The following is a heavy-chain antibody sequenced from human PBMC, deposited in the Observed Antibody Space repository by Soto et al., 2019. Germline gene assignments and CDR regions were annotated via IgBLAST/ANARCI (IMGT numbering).Heavy chain of an antibody. V-gene: IGHV3-23*01. Sequence: GGSLRLSCAASGFTFSNYAMSWVRQAPGKGLEWVSGISGSGGYTYYADSVKGRFTISRDNSKNTVYLQMSGLRADDTAVYYCAKDRLPDGWDYYFYGMDVWGQGTTVTVSS. J-gene: IGHJ6*02. CDR1: GFTFSNYA. CDR3: AKDRLPDGWDYYFYGMDV. CDR2: ISGSGGYT. D-gene: IGHD1-26*01.